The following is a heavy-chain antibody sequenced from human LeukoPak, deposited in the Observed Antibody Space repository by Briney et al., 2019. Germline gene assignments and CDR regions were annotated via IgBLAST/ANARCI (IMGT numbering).Heavy chain of an antibody. J-gene: IGHJ6*03. Sequence: ASETLSLTCAVYGGSFSGYYWSWIRQPPGKWLEWIGEINHSGSTNYNPSLKSRVTISVDTSKNQFSLKLSSVTAADTAVYFCARGGGTLHYMDVRGKGTTVTISS. V-gene: IGHV4-34*01. CDR2: INHSGST. CDR1: GGSFSGYY. D-gene: IGHD3-16*01. CDR3: ARGGGTLHYMDV.